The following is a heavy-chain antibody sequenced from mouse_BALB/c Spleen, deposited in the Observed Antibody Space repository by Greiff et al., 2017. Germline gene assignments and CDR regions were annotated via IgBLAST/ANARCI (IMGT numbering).Heavy chain of an antibody. Sequence: VQLQQSGPGLVAPSQSLSITCTVSGFSLTGYGVNWVRQPPGKGLEWLGMIWGDGSTDYNSALKSRLSISKDNSKSQVFLKMNSLQTDDTARYYCARAYYGNHYAMDYWGQGTSVTVSS. V-gene: IGHV2-6-7*01. CDR1: GFSLTGYG. J-gene: IGHJ4*01. D-gene: IGHD2-10*01. CDR3: ARAYYGNHYAMDY. CDR2: IWGDGST.